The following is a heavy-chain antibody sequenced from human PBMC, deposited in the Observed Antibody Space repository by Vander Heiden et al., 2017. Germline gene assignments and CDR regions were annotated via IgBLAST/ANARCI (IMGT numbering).Heavy chain of an antibody. V-gene: IGHV3-23*01. CDR3: AKVEEYYDTLTGTYYYYYGMDV. CDR1: GFTFSSYA. D-gene: IGHD3-9*01. Sequence: EVLLLESGGGLVQPGGSLRLSCAASGFTFSSYAMTWVRQAPGKGLQWLSTISGSGVSTYYADTVKGRFTISRDNSKSTLYLQMNSLRAEDTAVYYCAKVEEYYDTLTGTYYYYYGMDVWGQGTTVTVS. CDR2: ISGSGVST. J-gene: IGHJ6*02.